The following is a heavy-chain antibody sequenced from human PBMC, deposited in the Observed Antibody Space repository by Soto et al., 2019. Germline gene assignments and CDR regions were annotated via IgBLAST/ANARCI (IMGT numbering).Heavy chain of an antibody. D-gene: IGHD2-8*02. J-gene: IGHJ4*01. CDR1: GVPLTNYW. V-gene: IGHV3-74*01. CDR2: ISPDGSDV. CDR3: ACWGHIVPVAPSDFD. Sequence: PGGSLRLSGSASGVPLTNYWMNWVRQTPGKGLMWVSRISPDGSDVGYADSVEGRFTVSRDNAKNTLYLQMHSLRAEDTAMYYCACWGHIVPVAPSDFD.